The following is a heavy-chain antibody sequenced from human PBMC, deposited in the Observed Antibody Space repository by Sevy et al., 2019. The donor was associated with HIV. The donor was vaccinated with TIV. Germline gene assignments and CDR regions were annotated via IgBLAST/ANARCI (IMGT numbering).Heavy chain of an antibody. Sequence: GGSLRLSCAASGFTFSNYAMSWVRQAPGKGLEWVSSIRISGGNTYYADSVKGRFTISRDNSKNTLYLQMNSLKAEDTAVYYCAKEWTQLSDWYGELDYWGQGSLVTVSS. V-gene: IGHV3-23*01. D-gene: IGHD6-19*01. CDR1: GFTFSNYA. J-gene: IGHJ4*02. CDR2: IRISGGNT. CDR3: AKEWTQLSDWYGELDY.